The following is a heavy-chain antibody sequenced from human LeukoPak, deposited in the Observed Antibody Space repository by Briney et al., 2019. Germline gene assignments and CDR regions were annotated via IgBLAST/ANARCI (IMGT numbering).Heavy chain of an antibody. D-gene: IGHD1-26*01. CDR2: ISYDGNNK. Sequence: GGSLRLSCAASGFTFSSYGMHWVRQAPGKGLEWVAVISYDGNNKYYADSVKGRFTISRDNSKNTLDLQMNSLRAEDTAVYYCAREGVGATAFQNYFDYWGQGILVTVSS. CDR1: GFTFSSYG. J-gene: IGHJ4*02. V-gene: IGHV3-30*03. CDR3: AREGVGATAFQNYFDY.